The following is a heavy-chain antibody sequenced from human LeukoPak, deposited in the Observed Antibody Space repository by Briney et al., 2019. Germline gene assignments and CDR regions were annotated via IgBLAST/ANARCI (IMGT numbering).Heavy chain of an antibody. CDR2: IYYSGST. J-gene: IGHJ4*02. CDR1: GGSISSYY. D-gene: IGHD3/OR15-3a*01. CDR3: ARDRLDVFDY. Sequence: PSETLSLTCTVSGGSISSYYWSWFRQPPGKGLVWIGYIYYSGSTNYNPSLKSRVTISVDTSKNQFSLKLSSVTAADTAVYYCARDRLDVFDYWGQGTLVTVSS. V-gene: IGHV4-59*01.